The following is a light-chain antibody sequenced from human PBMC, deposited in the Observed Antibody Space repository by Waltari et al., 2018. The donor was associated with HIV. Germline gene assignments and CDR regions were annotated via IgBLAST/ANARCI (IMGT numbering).Light chain of an antibody. Sequence: EIVLTQSPDTLSLSPGEKVTLSCRASQSPSNNYLAWYQQKPGQATRLLIYGASYRATGIPHRFSGSGSGTDFTLTISRLEPEDFGVYYCQLVFAFGPGTKLDL. J-gene: IGKJ3*01. CDR2: GAS. CDR1: QSPSNNY. V-gene: IGKV3-20*01. CDR3: QLVFA.